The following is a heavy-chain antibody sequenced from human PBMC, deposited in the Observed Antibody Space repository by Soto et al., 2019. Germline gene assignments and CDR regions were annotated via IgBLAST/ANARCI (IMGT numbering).Heavy chain of an antibody. J-gene: IGHJ3*02. CDR3: ACPMVRGVIDAFDI. CDR2: IIPIFGTA. Sequence: QVQLVQSGAEVKKPGSSVKVSCKASGGTFSSYAISWVRQATGQGLEWMGGIIPIFGTANYAQKFQGRVTITADESTSTAYMELSSLRSEDTAVYYCACPMVRGVIDAFDIWGQGTMVTVSS. CDR1: GGTFSSYA. V-gene: IGHV1-69*01. D-gene: IGHD3-10*01.